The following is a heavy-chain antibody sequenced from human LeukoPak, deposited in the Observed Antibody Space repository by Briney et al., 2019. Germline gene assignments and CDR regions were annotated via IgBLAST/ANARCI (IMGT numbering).Heavy chain of an antibody. J-gene: IGHJ4*02. Sequence: PGGSLRLSCAASGFTFSSYGMHWVRQAPGRGLEYVSAISDNGGSTYYADSVKGRFTISRDNSKNTVYLQMSSLRAEDTAVYYCVKDRSGWCDYWGQGTLVTVSS. CDR3: VKDRSGWCDY. D-gene: IGHD6-19*01. CDR1: GFTFSSYG. V-gene: IGHV3-64D*06. CDR2: ISDNGGST.